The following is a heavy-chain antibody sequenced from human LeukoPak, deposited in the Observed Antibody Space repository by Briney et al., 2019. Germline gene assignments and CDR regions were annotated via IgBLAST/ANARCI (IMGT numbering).Heavy chain of an antibody. J-gene: IGHJ4*02. CDR1: GVTFSTYA. D-gene: IGHD3-22*01. V-gene: IGHV3-23*01. CDR3: AKVSGYYFDSGGYYYFDY. Sequence: PGGSLRLSCAHSGVTFSTYAMGWGRQAPGKGLEWVSGLSGSGGNTYYADSVKGRFTISRDNSKNRLSLQMNSLRAEDTAVYYCAKVSGYYFDSGGYYYFDYWGQGTLVTVSS. CDR2: LSGSGGNT.